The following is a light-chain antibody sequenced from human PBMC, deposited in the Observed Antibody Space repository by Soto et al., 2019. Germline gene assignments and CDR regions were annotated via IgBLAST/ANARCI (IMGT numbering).Light chain of an antibody. Sequence: QSVLTQPPSASGTPGQRVTISCSGSSSNIGSNYVFWYQHLPGTAPKLLIYRNNQRPSGVPDRFSGSKSGTSASLAISGLPSEDENDDYCAAWDDSLSGVVFGGGTKLTVL. CDR2: RNN. CDR1: SSNIGSNY. V-gene: IGLV1-47*01. CDR3: AAWDDSLSGVV. J-gene: IGLJ2*01.